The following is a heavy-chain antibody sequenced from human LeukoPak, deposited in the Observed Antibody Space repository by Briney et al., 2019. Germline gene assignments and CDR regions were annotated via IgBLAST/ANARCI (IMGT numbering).Heavy chain of an antibody. J-gene: IGHJ4*02. CDR1: GFTFSSYA. Sequence: GGSLRLSCAASGFTFSSYAMHWVRQAPGKGLEWVAVISYDGSNKYYADSVKGRFTISRDNSKNTLYLQMNSLRDEDTAVYYCVRDQFFSFDYWGQGTPVTVSS. D-gene: IGHD3-3*01. V-gene: IGHV3-30*04. CDR2: ISYDGSNK. CDR3: VRDQFFSFDY.